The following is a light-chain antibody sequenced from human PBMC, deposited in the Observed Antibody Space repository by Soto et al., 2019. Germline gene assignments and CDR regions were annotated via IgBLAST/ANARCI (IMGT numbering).Light chain of an antibody. CDR1: QSISNY. J-gene: IGKJ1*01. V-gene: IGKV1-39*01. CDR3: QQSYSTLRT. Sequence: DIQMTQSPSSLSASVGDRVTITCRASQSISNYLNWYQQKPGKATRFLIYAASSLHSGVPSRFSGSGSGTDFTLTISSLQIEDFATYYCQQSYSTLRTFGQGTKVEIK. CDR2: AAS.